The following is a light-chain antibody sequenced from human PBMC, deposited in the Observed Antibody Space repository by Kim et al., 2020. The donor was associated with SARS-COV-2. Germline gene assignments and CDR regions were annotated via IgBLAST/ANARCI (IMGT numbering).Light chain of an antibody. CDR1: QSVKTN. J-gene: IGKJ1*01. CDR2: DAS. Sequence: VSPGERATLSCRASQSVKTNLAWYQFKPGQSPRLLIYDASTRASGIPARISGSGSGTEFTLTISSLQSEDFAVYYCQQYNNWPRAFGQGTKVDIK. CDR3: QQYNNWPRA. V-gene: IGKV3-15*01.